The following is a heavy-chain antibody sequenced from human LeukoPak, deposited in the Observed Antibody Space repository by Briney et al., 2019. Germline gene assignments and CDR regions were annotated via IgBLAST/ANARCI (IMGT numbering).Heavy chain of an antibody. CDR3: ASPYSSRWYELCY. Sequence: PGGSLRLSCAASGFTFSSSSMNWVRQAPGKGLEWVSSISSSSSYIYYADSVKGRFTISRDNAKNSLYLQMNSLRAEETAVYYCASPYSSRWYELCYWGQGTLVTVSS. CDR1: GFTFSSSS. CDR2: ISSSSSYI. J-gene: IGHJ4*02. V-gene: IGHV3-21*01. D-gene: IGHD6-13*01.